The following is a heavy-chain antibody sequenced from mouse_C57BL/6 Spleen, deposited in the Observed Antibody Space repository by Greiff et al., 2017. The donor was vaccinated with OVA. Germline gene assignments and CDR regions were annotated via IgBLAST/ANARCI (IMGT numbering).Heavy chain of an antibody. V-gene: IGHV5-4*01. CDR3: ARDRGDLLWLRRGFAY. CDR2: ISDGGSYT. CDR1: GFTFSSYA. D-gene: IGHD2-2*01. J-gene: IGHJ3*01. Sequence: EVQLQESGGGLVKPGGSLKLSCAASGFTFSSYAMSWVRQTPEKRLEWVATISDGGSYTYYPDNVKGRFTISRDNAKNNLYLQMSHLKSEDTAMYYCARDRGDLLWLRRGFAYWGQGTLVTVSA.